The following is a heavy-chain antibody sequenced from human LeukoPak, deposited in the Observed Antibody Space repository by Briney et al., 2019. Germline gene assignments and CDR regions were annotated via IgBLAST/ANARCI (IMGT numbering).Heavy chain of an antibody. J-gene: IGHJ4*02. CDR3: ARAETRGYSYGHFDY. CDR2: INPNSGGT. CDR1: GYTFTGYY. V-gene: IGHV1-2*02. Sequence: ASVKVSCKASGYTFTGYYMHWVRQAPGQGLEWMGWINPNSGGTNYAQKFQGRVTMTRDTSISTAYMELSRLRSEDTAVYYCARAETRGYSYGHFDYWGQGTLVTVSS. D-gene: IGHD5-18*01.